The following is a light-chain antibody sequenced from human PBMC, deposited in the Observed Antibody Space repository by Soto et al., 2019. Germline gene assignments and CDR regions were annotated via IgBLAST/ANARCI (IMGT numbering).Light chain of an antibody. Sequence: EIVLTQSPATLSSSPGERATLSCRASQSVSSSLAWYQQKPGQAPRLLIYGASNRAGGIPARFSGSGSGTDFNLTISSLEPEDFAVYYCQQRSNWPVTFGQGTRVEIK. V-gene: IGKV3-11*01. CDR3: QQRSNWPVT. CDR1: QSVSSS. J-gene: IGKJ5*01. CDR2: GAS.